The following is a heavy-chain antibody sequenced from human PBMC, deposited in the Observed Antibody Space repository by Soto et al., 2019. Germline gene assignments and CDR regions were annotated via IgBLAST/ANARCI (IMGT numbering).Heavy chain of an antibody. CDR2: INTGTGNT. CDR1: GYSFTSYA. V-gene: IGHV1-3*04. Sequence: QVQLVQSGAEVKKPGASVKVSCRASGYSFTSYAMHWVRQAAGQRLEWMGWINTGTGNTEYSQKFQGRVTISMDTSASTGYMELSSLRSQDTAMYYCASTYYGSGSYYKAAFDYWGQGTLVTVSS. D-gene: IGHD3-10*01. J-gene: IGHJ4*02. CDR3: ASTYYGSGSYYKAAFDY.